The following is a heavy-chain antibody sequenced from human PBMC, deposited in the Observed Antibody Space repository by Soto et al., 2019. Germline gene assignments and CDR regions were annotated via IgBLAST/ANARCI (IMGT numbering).Heavy chain of an antibody. J-gene: IGHJ4*02. CDR1: GGSISSGGYS. D-gene: IGHD2-21*01. Sequence: QLQLQESGSGLVKPSQTLSLTCAVSGGSISSGGYSWSWIRQPPGKGLEWIGYIYHSGSTYYNPCLKSRVTISVDRSKNQFSLKLSSVTAADTAVYYCARAVPGEQGPNNYFDYWGQGTLVTVSS. CDR2: IYHSGST. CDR3: ARAVPGEQGPNNYFDY. V-gene: IGHV4-30-2*01.